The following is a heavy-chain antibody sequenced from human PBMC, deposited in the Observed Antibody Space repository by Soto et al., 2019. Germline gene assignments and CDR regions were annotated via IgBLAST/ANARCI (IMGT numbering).Heavy chain of an antibody. Sequence: QVQLVQSGAEVKKPGASVKVSCKASGYTFTSYYMHWVRQAPGQGLEWMGIINPRGGSTSYAQKFKGRVTMTRETSTSTVYMELSSLRSEDTAVYYCARITLYDFWSGYYTGEDYWGQGTLVTVSS. D-gene: IGHD3-3*01. CDR2: INPRGGST. V-gene: IGHV1-46*03. CDR1: GYTFTSYY. CDR3: ARITLYDFWSGYYTGEDY. J-gene: IGHJ4*02.